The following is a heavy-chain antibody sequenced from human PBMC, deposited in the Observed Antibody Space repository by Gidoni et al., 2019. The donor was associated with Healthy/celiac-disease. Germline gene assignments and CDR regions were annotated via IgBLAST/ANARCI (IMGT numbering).Heavy chain of an antibody. CDR2: MNSNSCNA. CDR3: ARGLIDYSKYVSYYYYGMDV. Sequence: QVQLVQSGAEVTQPGASVKVSFKASRYTFTSYAINCVRQATGQGLEWMGWMNSNSCNAGYAQKVQGRVTRTRNTAICTAYMELSSLGTEDTAVYYCARGLIDYSKYVSYYYYGMDVWGQGPTVTVSS. D-gene: IGHD4-4*01. CDR1: RYTFTSYA. J-gene: IGHJ6*02. V-gene: IGHV1-8*01.